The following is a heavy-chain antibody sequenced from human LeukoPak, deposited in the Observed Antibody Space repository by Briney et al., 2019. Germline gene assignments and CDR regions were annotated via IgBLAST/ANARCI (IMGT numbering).Heavy chain of an antibody. Sequence: ASVKVSCKASGYTFTGYYMHRVRQAPGQGLEWMGRINPNSGGTNYAQKFQGRVTMTRDTSISTAYMELSRLRSDDTAVYYCARGDSSGYYYFDYWGQGTLVTVSS. CDR3: ARGDSSGYYYFDY. CDR2: INPNSGGT. D-gene: IGHD3-22*01. CDR1: GYTFTGYY. J-gene: IGHJ4*02. V-gene: IGHV1-2*06.